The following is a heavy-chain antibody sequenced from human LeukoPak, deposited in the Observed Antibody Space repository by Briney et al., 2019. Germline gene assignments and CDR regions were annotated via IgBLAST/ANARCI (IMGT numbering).Heavy chain of an antibody. V-gene: IGHV3-23*01. J-gene: IGHJ4*02. D-gene: IGHD3-3*01. CDR2: ISGSGGST. CDR3: VKEQLGRIRIFGVVNGIDY. CDR1: GFTFSSYA. Sequence: GGSLRLSCAASGFTFSSYAMSWVRQAPGKGLEWVSAISGSGGSTYYADSVKGRFTISRDNSKNTLYLQMNSLRAEDTAVYYCVKEQLGRIRIFGVVNGIDYWGQGTLVTVSS.